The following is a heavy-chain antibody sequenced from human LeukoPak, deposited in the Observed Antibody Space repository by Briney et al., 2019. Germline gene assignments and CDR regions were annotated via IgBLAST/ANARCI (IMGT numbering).Heavy chain of an antibody. CDR2: ISSSSSFI. CDR3: AKNRKSSSSDFDY. Sequence: GGSLRLSCAASGFTFSIYSLNWVRQAPGKGLERVSSISSSSSFISYADSVKGRFTISRDNAKNSLYLQMNSLRAEDTAVYYCAKNRKSSSSDFDYWGQGTLVTVSS. J-gene: IGHJ4*02. D-gene: IGHD6-6*01. CDR1: GFTFSIYS. V-gene: IGHV3-21*06.